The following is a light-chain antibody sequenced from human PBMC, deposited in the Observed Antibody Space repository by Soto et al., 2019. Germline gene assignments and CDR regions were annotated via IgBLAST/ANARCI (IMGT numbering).Light chain of an antibody. CDR3: QQYINAPQT. CDR1: QSVLYSPNNKNY. V-gene: IGKV4-1*01. CDR2: WAS. Sequence: DIVMTQSPDSLAVSLGERATINCKSSQSVLYSPNNKNYLAWYQPKPGQPPKLLVYWASTRESGVPDRFSGTGSETDFTLTINRLQAEDMAVYYCQQYINAPQTCGHGTKVEIK. J-gene: IGKJ1*01.